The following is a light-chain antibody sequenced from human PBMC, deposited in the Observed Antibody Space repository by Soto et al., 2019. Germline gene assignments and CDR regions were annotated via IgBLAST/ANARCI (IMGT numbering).Light chain of an antibody. CDR2: KAS. CDR3: QQYNSYSGT. CDR1: QSISSW. Sequence: DIQMTQSPSTLSASVGDRVTITCRASQSISSWLAWYQQKPGKAPKLLIYKASSLESGVPSRFSGSGSGTEFTLTISSLQPDEFATYYCQQYNSYSGTFGQGTKVVIK. V-gene: IGKV1-5*03. J-gene: IGKJ1*01.